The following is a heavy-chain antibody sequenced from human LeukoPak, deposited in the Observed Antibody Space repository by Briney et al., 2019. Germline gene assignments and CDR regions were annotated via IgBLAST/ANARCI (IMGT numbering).Heavy chain of an antibody. CDR3: ASQESRYSIAASET. V-gene: IGHV4-39*01. Sequence: PSETLSLTCTVSGGSISSSSYYWGWIRQPPGKGLEWIVSIYYSGNTFYSPSLKSRVTISVDTSKNQFSLKLSSVTAADTAVYYCASQESRYSIAASETWGQGTLVTVSS. CDR1: GGSISSSSYY. CDR2: IYYSGNT. D-gene: IGHD6-13*01. J-gene: IGHJ5*02.